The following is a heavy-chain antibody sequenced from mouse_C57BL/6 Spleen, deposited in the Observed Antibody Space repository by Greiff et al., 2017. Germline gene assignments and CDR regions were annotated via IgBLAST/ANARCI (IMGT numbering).Heavy chain of an antibody. Sequence: VQLQQSGAELVKPGASVKISCKASGYAFSSYWMNWVKQRPGKGLEWIGQIYPGDGDTNYNGKFKGKATLTAVKSSSTAYMQLSSLTSEDSAVYFCARNDGYYDAMDYWGQGTSVTVSS. V-gene: IGHV1-80*01. J-gene: IGHJ4*01. D-gene: IGHD2-3*01. CDR1: GYAFSSYW. CDR2: IYPGDGDT. CDR3: ARNDGYYDAMDY.